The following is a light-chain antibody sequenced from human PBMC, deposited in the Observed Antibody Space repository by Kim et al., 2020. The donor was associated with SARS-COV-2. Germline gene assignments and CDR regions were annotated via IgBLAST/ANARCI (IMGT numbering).Light chain of an antibody. CDR1: QSLNNKY. J-gene: IGKJ1*01. CDR3: QQYGGSPWT. V-gene: IGKV3-20*01. Sequence: EIMLTQSPGTLSLSPGEKATPSCRASQSLNNKYLAWYQQKPGQAPSLLMYGTSTRATGIPDRFSGSGSGTDFTLTINRLEPEDFAVYYCQQYGGSPWTFGQGTKVDIK. CDR2: GTS.